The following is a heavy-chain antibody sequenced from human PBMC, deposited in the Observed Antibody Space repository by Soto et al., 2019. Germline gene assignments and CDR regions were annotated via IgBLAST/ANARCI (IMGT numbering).Heavy chain of an antibody. CDR2: IYYSGRT. Sequence: ASETLSLTCTVSGGSIRIDGYYWSWVRQHPGKGLEYIGYIYYSGRTYYNPSLKSRVTISLDTANKQFSLRLTSVTAADTAVYYCARCPIDHNWFDPWGQGPLVNVSS. CDR3: ARCPIDHNWFDP. V-gene: IGHV4-31*03. D-gene: IGHD3-9*01. CDR1: GGSIRIDGYY. J-gene: IGHJ5*02.